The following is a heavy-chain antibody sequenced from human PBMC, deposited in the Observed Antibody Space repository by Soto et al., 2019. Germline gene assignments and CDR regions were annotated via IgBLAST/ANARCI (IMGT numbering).Heavy chain of an antibody. CDR3: ARPLSGWFGEPRPGYFDY. J-gene: IGHJ4*02. CDR2: IYYSGST. V-gene: IGHV4-59*08. D-gene: IGHD3-10*01. Sequence: SETLFLTCTVSGGSISSYYWSWIRQPPGKGLEWIGYIYYSGSTNYNPSLKSRVTISVDTSRNQFSLKLSSVTAADTAVYYCARPLSGWFGEPRPGYFDYWGQGTLVTVSS. CDR1: GGSISSYY.